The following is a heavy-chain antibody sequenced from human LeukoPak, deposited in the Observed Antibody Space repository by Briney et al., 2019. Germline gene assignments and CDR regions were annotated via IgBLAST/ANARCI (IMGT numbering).Heavy chain of an antibody. CDR3: ARDYYDSSGRIRESLGHDAFDI. J-gene: IGHJ3*02. V-gene: IGHV4-30-4*08. D-gene: IGHD3-22*01. CDR2: IYYSGST. Sequence: SQTLSLTCTVSGGSISSGDYYWSWIRQPPGKGLEWIGYIYYSGSTYYNPSLKSRVTISVDTSKNQFSLKLSSVTAADTAVYYCARDYYDSSGRIRESLGHDAFDIWGQGTMVTVSS. CDR1: GGSISSGDYY.